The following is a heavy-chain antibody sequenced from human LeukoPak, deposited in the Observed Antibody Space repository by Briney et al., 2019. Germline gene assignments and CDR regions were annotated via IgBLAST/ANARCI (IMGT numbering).Heavy chain of an antibody. CDR2: ISYDGSNK. CDR3: AKDGFYDFWSGYYMDV. V-gene: IGHV3-30*18. Sequence: PGGSLRLSCAASGFTFSSYGMHWVRQAPGKGLEWVAVISYDGSNKYYADSVKGRFTISRDNSKNTLYLQMNSLRAEDTAVYYCAKDGFYDFWSGYYMDVWGKGTTVTVSS. CDR1: GFTFSSYG. J-gene: IGHJ6*03. D-gene: IGHD3-3*01.